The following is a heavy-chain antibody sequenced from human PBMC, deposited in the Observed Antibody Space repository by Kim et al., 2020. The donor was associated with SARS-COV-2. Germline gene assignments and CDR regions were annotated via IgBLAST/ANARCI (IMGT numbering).Heavy chain of an antibody. V-gene: IGHV5-51*01. CDR3: ATGSGSYLYSYYGMDV. D-gene: IGHD3-10*01. CDR2: IYPGDSDT. CDR1: GYSFTSYW. J-gene: IGHJ6*02. Sequence: GASLQISCKGSGYSFTSYWIGWVRQMPGKGLEWMGIIYPGDSDTRYSPSFQGQVTISADKSISTAYLQWSSLKASDTAMYYCATGSGSYLYSYYGMDVWGQGTTVTVSS.